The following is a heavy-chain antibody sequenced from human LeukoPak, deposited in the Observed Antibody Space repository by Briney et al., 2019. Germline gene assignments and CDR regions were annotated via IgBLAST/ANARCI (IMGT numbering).Heavy chain of an antibody. CDR3: ARDRNGGYGEIDY. J-gene: IGHJ4*02. V-gene: IGHV4-30-4*01. Sequence: SETLSLTCTVSGGSISSGDYYWSWIRQPPGKGLEWIGYIYYSGSTYYNPSLKSRVTISVDTSKNQFSLKLSSVTAADTAVYYCARDRNGGYGEIDYRGQGTLVTVSS. D-gene: IGHD5-12*01. CDR1: GGSISSGDYY. CDR2: IYYSGST.